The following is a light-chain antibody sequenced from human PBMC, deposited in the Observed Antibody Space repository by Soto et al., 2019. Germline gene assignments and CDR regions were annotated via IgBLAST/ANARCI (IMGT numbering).Light chain of an antibody. J-gene: IGKJ1*01. CDR1: RCIXTF. CDR3: QQSHSGTRT. V-gene: IGKV3-11*01. Sequence: IVLTQCACTLPLSPGERATLSCRASRCIXTFFDWYQQRPGQAPRFLXAKASNREGGSPARLSGSGSGTEFTPTISSLEPEDCGVYYWQQSHSGTRTFGQGTKVDIK. CDR2: KAS.